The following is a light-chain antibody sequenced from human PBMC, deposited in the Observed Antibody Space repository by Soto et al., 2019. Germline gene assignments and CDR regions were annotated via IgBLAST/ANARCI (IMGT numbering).Light chain of an antibody. CDR2: DAS. Sequence: EIVFTQSPGTLSLSPGERARLCCRASQSVSSYLAWYQQKPGQAPRLLIYDASNRATGIPARFSGSGSATDFTLTISSLEPEDFAVYYCQQRSNWPPWTFGQGTKVDIK. J-gene: IGKJ1*01. CDR3: QQRSNWPPWT. CDR1: QSVSSY. V-gene: IGKV3-11*01.